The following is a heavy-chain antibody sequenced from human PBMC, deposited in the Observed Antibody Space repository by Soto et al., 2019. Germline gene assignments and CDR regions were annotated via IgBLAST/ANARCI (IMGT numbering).Heavy chain of an antibody. CDR2: IYYTGNT. J-gene: IGHJ4*02. CDR1: GGSISTYY. D-gene: IGHD3-9*01. CDR3: ARAYYDILTGYSSTQFDY. Sequence: PSETLSLTCTVTGGSISTYYWSWIRQPPGKGLEWIGHIYYTGNTNYNPSLKSRVTISVDTSKNQFSLKLSSVTAADTAVYYCARAYYDILTGYSSTQFDYWGQGTLVTVSS. V-gene: IGHV4-59*13.